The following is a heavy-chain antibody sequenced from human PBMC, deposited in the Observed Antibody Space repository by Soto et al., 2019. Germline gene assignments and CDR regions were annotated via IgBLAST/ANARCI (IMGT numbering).Heavy chain of an antibody. CDR2: IYYSGST. D-gene: IGHD3-10*01. CDR1: GGSIRSCY. V-gene: IGHV4-59*08. Sequence: SETLSLTCTVSGGSIRSCYWSWIRQPPGKGLEWIGYIYYSGSTNYNPSLKSRVTISVDPSKNQFSLKLSSVTAADTAVYYCARRWGSVFDFWGQGTLVTVSS. J-gene: IGHJ4*02. CDR3: ARRWGSVFDF.